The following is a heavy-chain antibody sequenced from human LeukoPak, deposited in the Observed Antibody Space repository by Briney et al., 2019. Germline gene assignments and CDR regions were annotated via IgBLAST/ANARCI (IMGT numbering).Heavy chain of an antibody. CDR1: GFTFSNYW. J-gene: IGHJ1*01. CDR2: IKTDGSEK. D-gene: IGHD3-22*01. CDR3: ATYSSLNRREFQY. V-gene: IGHV3-7*01. Sequence: SLRLSCEGSGFTFSNYWMGWVRQAPGKGLQWVANIKTDGSEKYYVDSVKGRFTISRDNAKNSLYLQMNSLRAEDTAVYYCATYSSLNRREFQYWGQGTLLTVSS.